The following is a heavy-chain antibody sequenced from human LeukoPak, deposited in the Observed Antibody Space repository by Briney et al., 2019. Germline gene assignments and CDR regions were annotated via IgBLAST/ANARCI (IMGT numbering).Heavy chain of an antibody. CDR1: VFTLSIYG. D-gene: IGHD3-10*01. CDR3: ANDGFRMVWGVIDY. J-gene: IGHJ4*02. CDR2: ISYDGSNK. Sequence: GGSLRLSCAASVFTLSIYGMHCVRDAPGEGVGCGAVISYDGSNKYYAESVKGRFTISKDNSKKTLYLKMNSLRAEDRAVYNCANDGFRMVWGVIDYWGQGTLVTVSS. V-gene: IGHV3-30*18.